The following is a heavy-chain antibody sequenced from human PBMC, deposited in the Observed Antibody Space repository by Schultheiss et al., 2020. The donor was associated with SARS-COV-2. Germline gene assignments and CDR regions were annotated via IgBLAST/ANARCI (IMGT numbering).Heavy chain of an antibody. J-gene: IGHJ3*02. Sequence: ASVKVSCKASGYTFTSYYMHWVRQAPGQGLEWMGIINPSGGSTSYAQKFQGRVTMTRDTSTSTVYMELSSLRSEDTAVYYCARDRRNGYNYEYAFDIWGQGTMVTVSS. D-gene: IGHD5-24*01. CDR2: INPSGGST. V-gene: IGHV1-46*01. CDR1: GYTFTSYY. CDR3: ARDRRNGYNYEYAFDI.